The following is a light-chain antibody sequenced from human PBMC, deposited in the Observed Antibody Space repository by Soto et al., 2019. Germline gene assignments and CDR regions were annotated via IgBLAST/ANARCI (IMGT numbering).Light chain of an antibody. Sequence: DIQMTQSPSSLSASVGDRVTITCRASQSISNYLNWYQQKPGKAPKLLIYATSNLQSGVPSRFSGSGSGTDFTLTISSLQFEDFSTYYCQHSYNTRPTSFGQGTNLEIK. CDR2: ATS. CDR1: QSISNY. CDR3: QHSYNTRPTS. V-gene: IGKV1-39*01. J-gene: IGKJ2*01.